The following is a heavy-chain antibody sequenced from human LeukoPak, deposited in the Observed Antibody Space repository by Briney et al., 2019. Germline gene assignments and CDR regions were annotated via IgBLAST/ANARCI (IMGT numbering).Heavy chain of an antibody. CDR3: ARVTGYRIEDYFDY. Sequence: PSETLSLTCTVSGGSISSGSSDWSWIRLPAGKGLEWIGRIYTSGSTNYNPSLKSRVTISVDTSKNQFSLKLSSVTAADTAVYYCARVTGYRIEDYFDYWGQGTLVTVSS. CDR2: IYTSGST. D-gene: IGHD6-13*01. CDR1: GGSISSGSSD. J-gene: IGHJ4*02. V-gene: IGHV4-61*02.